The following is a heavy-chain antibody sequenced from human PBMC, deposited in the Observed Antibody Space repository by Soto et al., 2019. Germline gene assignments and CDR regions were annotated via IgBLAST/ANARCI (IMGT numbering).Heavy chain of an antibody. D-gene: IGHD3-22*01. CDR1: GGSISSYN. CDR2: IYYSGST. Sequence: SETLSLTCSVSGGSISSYNWSWIRQPPGKGLEWIEYIYYSGSTNYNPSLKSRVTVSVDTSKNQFSLKMDSVTAADTAVYYCTRLGGYYQALDSWGQGTLVTVSS. V-gene: IGHV4-59*08. CDR3: TRLGGYYQALDS. J-gene: IGHJ4*02.